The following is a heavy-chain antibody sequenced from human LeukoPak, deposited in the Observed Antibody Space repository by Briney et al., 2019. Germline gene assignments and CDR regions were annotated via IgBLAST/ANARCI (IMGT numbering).Heavy chain of an antibody. V-gene: IGHV3-53*01. D-gene: IGHD5-18*01. CDR1: GFTVSSNY. CDR2: IYSGGST. Sequence: GGSLRLSCAASGFTVSSNYMSWVRQAPGKGLEWVSVIYSGGSTYYADSVKGRFTISRDNSKNTLYLQMNSLRAEDTAVYYCAKATAMDSYYYYYGMDVWGQGTTVTVSS. CDR3: AKATAMDSYYYYYGMDV. J-gene: IGHJ6*02.